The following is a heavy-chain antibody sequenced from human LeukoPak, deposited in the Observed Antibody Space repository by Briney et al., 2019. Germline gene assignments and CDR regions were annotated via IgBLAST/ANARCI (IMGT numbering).Heavy chain of an antibody. Sequence: GRSLRLSCTASGFTFGDYAMSWVRQAPGKGLEWVGFIRSKAYGGTTEYAASVKSRFTISRDDSKSIAYLQMNSLKTEDTAVYYCTLSGGIYWGQGTLVTVSS. CDR1: GFTFGDYA. CDR3: TLSGGIY. J-gene: IGHJ4*02. V-gene: IGHV3-49*04. CDR2: IRSKAYGGTT. D-gene: IGHD2-15*01.